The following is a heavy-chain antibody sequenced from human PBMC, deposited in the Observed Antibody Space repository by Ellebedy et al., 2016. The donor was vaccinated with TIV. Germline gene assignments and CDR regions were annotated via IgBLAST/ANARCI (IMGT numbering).Heavy chain of an antibody. CDR3: GRYNGPGGWFDP. CDR2: IYYSGST. Sequence: SCTVSGGSISSGDYYWSWIRQPPGKGLEWIGYIYYSGSTYYNPSLKSRVTISVDTSKNQFSLKLSSVTAADTAVYYCGRYNGPGGWFDPWGQGTLVTVSS. CDR1: GGSISSGDYY. D-gene: IGHD3-10*01. V-gene: IGHV4-30-4*01. J-gene: IGHJ5*02.